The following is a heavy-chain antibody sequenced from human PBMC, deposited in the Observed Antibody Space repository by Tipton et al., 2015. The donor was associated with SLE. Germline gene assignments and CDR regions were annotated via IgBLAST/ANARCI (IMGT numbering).Heavy chain of an antibody. CDR1: GFTFSSYS. CDR2: INHSGST. Sequence: LRLSCAASGFTFSSYSMNWVRQPPGKGLEWIGEINHSGSTNYNPSLKSRVTISVDTSKNQFSLRLRSVTAADTAVYYCARFGGNSDYWGQGTLVTVSS. J-gene: IGHJ4*02. CDR3: ARFGGNSDY. V-gene: IGHV4-34*01. D-gene: IGHD4-23*01.